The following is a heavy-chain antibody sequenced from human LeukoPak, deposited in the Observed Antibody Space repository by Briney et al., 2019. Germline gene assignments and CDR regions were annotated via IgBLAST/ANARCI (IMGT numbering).Heavy chain of an antibody. J-gene: IGHJ4*02. CDR3: ARGCSYGYSHY. Sequence: GGSLRLSCAACGFSFRNYWRYGVRQPRGRGVVWVSRISREGSSTKYEDSVKGGFTNSRDTPTNTLYLQMSSLRAEDTAVYYCARGCSYGYSHYWRERT. D-gene: IGHD5-18*01. CDR1: GFSFRNYW. CDR2: ISREGSST. V-gene: IGHV3-74*03.